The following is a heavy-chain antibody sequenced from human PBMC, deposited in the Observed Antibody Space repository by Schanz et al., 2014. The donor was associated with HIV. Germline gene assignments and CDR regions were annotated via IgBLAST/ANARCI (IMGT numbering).Heavy chain of an antibody. Sequence: QVQLVQPGAEVKKPGSSVKVSCKASGGTFNSYAITWVRQAPGQGLEYMGGIIPMFGTANYAQKFQGRVTMTTDTSTSTAYMELRSLRSDDTAVYYCARGRSSAWYDYWGPGTLVTVSS. D-gene: IGHD6-13*01. CDR2: IIPMFGTA. CDR3: ARGRSSAWYDY. V-gene: IGHV1-69*06. CDR1: GGTFNSYA. J-gene: IGHJ4*02.